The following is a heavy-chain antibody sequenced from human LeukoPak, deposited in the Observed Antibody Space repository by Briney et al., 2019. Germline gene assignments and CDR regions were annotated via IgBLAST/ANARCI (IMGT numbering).Heavy chain of an antibody. CDR1: GFTFSSYS. CDR2: ISSSSRYI. CDR3: ARLDLRYFDWLIPPASSYYFDY. D-gene: IGHD3-9*01. V-gene: IGHV3-21*01. J-gene: IGHJ4*02. Sequence: GGSLRLSCAASGFTFSSYSMNWVRQAPGKGLEWVSSISSSSRYIYYADSVKGRFTISRDDAKNSLYLQMNSLRAEDTAVYYCARLDLRYFDWLIPPASSYYFDYWGQGTLVTVSS.